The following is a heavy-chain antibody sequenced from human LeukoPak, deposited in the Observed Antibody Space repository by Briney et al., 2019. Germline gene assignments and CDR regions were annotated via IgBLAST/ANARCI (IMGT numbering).Heavy chain of an antibody. Sequence: PSETLSLTCTVSGGSISSSSYYWGWIRQPPGKGLEWIGSIYNSGSTYYNPSLKSRVTISVDTSKNQFSLKLSSVTAADTAVYYCARQRSKVLDYWGQGTLVTVSS. J-gene: IGHJ4*02. CDR1: GGSISSSSYY. CDR2: IYNSGST. CDR3: ARQRSKVLDY. V-gene: IGHV4-39*01. D-gene: IGHD4-11*01.